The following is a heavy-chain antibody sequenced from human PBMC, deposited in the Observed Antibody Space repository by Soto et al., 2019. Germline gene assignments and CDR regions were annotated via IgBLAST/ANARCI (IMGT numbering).Heavy chain of an antibody. D-gene: IGHD3-22*01. CDR2: ISSSDNII. V-gene: IGHV3-11*01. Sequence: QVQLVESGGGLVKPGGSLRLSCAASGFTFSDYYMSWIRQAPGKGLEWVSYISSSDNIIYYADSVKGRFTISRDNAKNSLYLQVNSLRAEDTAVYYCARDLGYYDSSGYFDYWGQGTLDTVSS. J-gene: IGHJ4*02. CDR3: ARDLGYYDSSGYFDY. CDR1: GFTFSDYY.